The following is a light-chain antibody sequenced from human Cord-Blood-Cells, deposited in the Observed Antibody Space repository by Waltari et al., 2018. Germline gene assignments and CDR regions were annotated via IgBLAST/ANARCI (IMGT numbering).Light chain of an antibody. V-gene: IGKV1-27*01. CDR2: AAS. CDR1: QGISNY. J-gene: IGKJ4*01. Sequence: DIQMTQSPSSLSASVGDRVHITCRASQGISNYLAWYQQKPGKVPKLLIYAASTLQSGVPSRFSGSGSGTDFTLTISSRQPEDVATYYCQKYNSALTFGGGTKVEIK. CDR3: QKYNSALT.